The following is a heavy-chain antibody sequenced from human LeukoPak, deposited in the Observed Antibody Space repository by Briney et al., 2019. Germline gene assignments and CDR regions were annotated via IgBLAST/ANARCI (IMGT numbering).Heavy chain of an antibody. V-gene: IGHV2-70*01. J-gene: IGHJ5*02. CDR3: ARITVGENWFDP. D-gene: IGHD4-11*01. Sequence: ESGPALVKPTQTLALTCTFSGFSLSTSGMCVSWIRQPPGKALEWLALIDWDDDKYYSTSLKTRLTISKDTSKNQVVLTMTNMDPVDTATYYCARITVGENWFDPWGQGTLVTVSS. CDR2: IDWDDDK. CDR1: GFSLSTSGMC.